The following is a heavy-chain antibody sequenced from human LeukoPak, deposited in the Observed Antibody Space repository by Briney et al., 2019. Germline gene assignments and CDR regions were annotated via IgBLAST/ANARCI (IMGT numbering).Heavy chain of an antibody. D-gene: IGHD6-13*01. CDR3: GRMRIAAAGYSQYYYYYMDV. Sequence: SGTLSLTCAVSGGSISSSNWWSWVRQPPGKGLEWIGEIYHSGSTNYNPSLTSRVTISVDKSKNQFSLKLSSVSAADTAVYYWGRMRIAAAGYSQYYYYYMDVWGKGTTVTVSS. CDR1: GGSISSSNW. J-gene: IGHJ6*03. CDR2: IYHSGST. V-gene: IGHV4-4*02.